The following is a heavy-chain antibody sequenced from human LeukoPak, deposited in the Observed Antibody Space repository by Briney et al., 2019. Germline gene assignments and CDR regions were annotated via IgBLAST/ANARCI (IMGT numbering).Heavy chain of an antibody. CDR2: INHSGST. CDR3: ARHGGSSGWYHFDY. D-gene: IGHD6-13*01. V-gene: IGHV4-34*01. CDR1: GGSISSYY. Sequence: SETLSLTCTVSGGSISSYYWSWIRQPPGKGLEWIGEINHSGSTNYNPSLKSRVTISVDTSKNQFSLNLNSVTAADTALYYCARHGGSSGWYHFDYWGQGTLVTVSS. J-gene: IGHJ4*02.